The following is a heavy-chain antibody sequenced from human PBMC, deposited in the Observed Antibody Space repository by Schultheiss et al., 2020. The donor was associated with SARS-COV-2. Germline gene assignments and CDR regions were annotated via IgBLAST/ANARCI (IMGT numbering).Heavy chain of an antibody. CDR1: GGSISSYY. J-gene: IGHJ6*03. Sequence: SQTLSLTCTVSGGSISSYYWSWIRQPPGKGLEWIGYIYYSGSTYYNPSLKSRVTISVDTSKNQFSLKLSSVTAADTAVYYCARETSPVARLRFLEWLSEKYYMDVWGKGTTVTVSS. CDR3: ARETSPVARLRFLEWLSEKYYMDV. V-gene: IGHV4-59*12. CDR2: IYYSGST. D-gene: IGHD3-3*01.